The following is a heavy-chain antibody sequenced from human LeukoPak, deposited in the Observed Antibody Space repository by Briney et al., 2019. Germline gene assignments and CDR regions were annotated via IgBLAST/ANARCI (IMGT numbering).Heavy chain of an antibody. CDR3: ARAAEMATIGMNY. CDR1: GYTFTSYG. J-gene: IGHJ4*02. Sequence: ASVKVSCKASGYTFTSYGISWVRQAPGQGLEWMGWINPNSGGTNYAQKFQGRVTMTRDTSISTAYMELSRLRSDDTAVYYCARAAEMATIGMNYWGQGTLATVSS. V-gene: IGHV1-2*02. D-gene: IGHD5-24*01. CDR2: INPNSGGT.